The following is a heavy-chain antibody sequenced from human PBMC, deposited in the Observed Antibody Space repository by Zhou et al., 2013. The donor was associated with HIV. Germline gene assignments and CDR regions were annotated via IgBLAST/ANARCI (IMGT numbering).Heavy chain of an antibody. V-gene: IGHV1-69*13. CDR2: VLPMTRRG. J-gene: IGHJ6*02. D-gene: IGHD2-21*02. CDR3: ARVLDCGGDCSSSTWPAYYSGMDV. Sequence: QVQLVQSGAEVKKPGSSVTVSCKASGGAFNNSAINWLRQAPGQGLQWMGQVLPMTRRGLYAQPFQGRLTFTLDESTTSIFMELTNLTSEDTAAYYCARVLDCGGDCSSSTWPAYYSGMDVWGPGTTVAVSS. CDR1: GGAFNNSA.